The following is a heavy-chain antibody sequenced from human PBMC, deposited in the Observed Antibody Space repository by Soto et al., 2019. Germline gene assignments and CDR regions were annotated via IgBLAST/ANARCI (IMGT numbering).Heavy chain of an antibody. CDR3: AKDGRSVAVVAAMSWHDVIDI. J-gene: IGHJ3*02. D-gene: IGHD2-15*01. V-gene: IGHV3-23*01. CDR1: KFTFSNFA. CDR2: ISGSGGTT. Sequence: PGGSLRLSCAASKFTFSNFAMNWVRQAPGKGLEWVSTISGSGGTTYYADSVKGRFTISRDNSNDMLYLQMNSLRAEDTAIYFCAKDGRSVAVVAAMSWHDVIDIWGLGTMVTVSS.